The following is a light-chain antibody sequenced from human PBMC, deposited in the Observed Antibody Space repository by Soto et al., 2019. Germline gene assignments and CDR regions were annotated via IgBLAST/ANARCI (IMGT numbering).Light chain of an antibody. CDR1: PSVSSSSY. Sequence: ESVLTQSPGTLSLSPGERATLSCRASPSVSSSSYLAWYQQKPGQAPRLLIYGASSRATGIPDRFSGSGSGTDFTLTISRLEPADFAVYYCHQYGSSPSYTFGQGTKLEIK. CDR3: HQYGSSPSYT. J-gene: IGKJ2*01. CDR2: GAS. V-gene: IGKV3-20*01.